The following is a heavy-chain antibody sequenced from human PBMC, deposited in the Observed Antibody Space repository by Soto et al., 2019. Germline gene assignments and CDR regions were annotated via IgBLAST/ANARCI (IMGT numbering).Heavy chain of an antibody. J-gene: IGHJ5*02. CDR1: GFTFSSYG. Sequence: PGGSLRLSCAASGFTFSSYGMHWVRQAPGKGLEWVAVISYDGSNKYYADSVKGRFTISRDNSKNTLYLQMNSLRAEDTAVYYCAKDLIAAAGTGNWFDPWGQGTLVTVSS. CDR3: AKDLIAAAGTGNWFDP. V-gene: IGHV3-30*18. CDR2: ISYDGSNK. D-gene: IGHD6-13*01.